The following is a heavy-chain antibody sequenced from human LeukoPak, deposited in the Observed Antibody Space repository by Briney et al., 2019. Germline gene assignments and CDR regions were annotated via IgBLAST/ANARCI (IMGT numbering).Heavy chain of an antibody. Sequence: SETLSLTCTVSGGSISSYYWSWLWQPPGKGLEWIGYIYYSGSTNYNPSLKSRVTISVDTSNNQFSLKLSSATATDTAVYYCARRPDSCYDPRNDDAFDIWGQGTMVTVSS. D-gene: IGHD5-12*01. CDR3: ARRPDSCYDPRNDDAFDI. CDR1: GGSISSYY. V-gene: IGHV4-59*08. CDR2: IYYSGST. J-gene: IGHJ3*02.